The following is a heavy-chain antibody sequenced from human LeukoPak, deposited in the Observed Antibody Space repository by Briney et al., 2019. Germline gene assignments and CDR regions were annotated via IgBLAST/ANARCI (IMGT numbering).Heavy chain of an antibody. CDR1: GXTFTGYY. Sequence: AXVKVSCKASGXTFTGYYMHWVRQAPGQGLEWMGWINPNSGGTNYAQKFQGRVTMTRDTSISTAYMELSRLRSDDTAVYYCARDQGTIGDWFDPWGQGTLVTVSS. J-gene: IGHJ5*02. CDR2: INPNSGGT. CDR3: ARDQGTIGDWFDP. V-gene: IGHV1-2*02.